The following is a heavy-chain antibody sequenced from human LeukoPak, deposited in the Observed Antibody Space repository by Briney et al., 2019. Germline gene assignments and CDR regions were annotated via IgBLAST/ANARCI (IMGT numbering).Heavy chain of an antibody. Sequence: GGSLRLSCAASGFTFSSYAMSWVRQAPGKGLEWVSSISSSSSYIYYADSVKGRFTISRDNAKNSLYLQMNSLRAEDTAVYYCARDVGGSLWFGESLFDYWGQGTLVTVSS. J-gene: IGHJ4*02. CDR1: GFTFSSYA. V-gene: IGHV3-21*01. CDR3: ARDVGGSLWFGESLFDY. D-gene: IGHD3-10*01. CDR2: ISSSSSYI.